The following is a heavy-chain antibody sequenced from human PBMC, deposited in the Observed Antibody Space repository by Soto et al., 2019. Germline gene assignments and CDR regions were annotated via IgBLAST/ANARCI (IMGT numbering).Heavy chain of an antibody. D-gene: IGHD3-22*01. J-gene: IGHJ4*02. CDR3: ARRLRDSSGYYYLSAFDI. CDR1: GYSFTSYW. CDR2: IYPGDSDT. V-gene: IGHV5-51*01. Sequence: PGESLKISCKGSGYSFTSYWIGWVRQMPGKGLEWMGIIYPGDSDTRYSPSFQGQVTISADKSISTAYLQWSSLKASDTAMYYCARRLRDSSGYYYLSAFDIWGQGTLVTVS.